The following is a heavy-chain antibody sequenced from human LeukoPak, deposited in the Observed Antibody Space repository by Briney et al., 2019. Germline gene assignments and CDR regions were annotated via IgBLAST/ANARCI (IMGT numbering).Heavy chain of an antibody. J-gene: IGHJ4*02. Sequence: SETLSLTCTVSGGSISSSSYYWGWIRQPPGKGLEWIGSIYYSGSAYYNPSLKSRVTISVDTSKNQFSLKLSSVTAADTAVYYCARLVLYCISTSCLLDYFTTGAREPWSPSPQ. D-gene: IGHD2-2*01. CDR1: GGSISSSSYY. CDR2: IYYSGSA. V-gene: IGHV4-39*01. CDR3: ARLVLYCISTSCLLDYFTT.